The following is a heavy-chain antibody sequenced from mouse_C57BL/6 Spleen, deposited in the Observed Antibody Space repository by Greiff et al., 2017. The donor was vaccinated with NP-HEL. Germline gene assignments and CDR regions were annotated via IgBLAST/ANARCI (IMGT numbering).Heavy chain of an antibody. CDR3: ARTDYYYGNDAMDY. Sequence: EVQLQETGPELVKPGASVKMSCKASGYTFTDYNMHWVKQSHGKSLEWIGYINPNNGGTSYNQKFKGKATLTVNKSSSTAYMELRSLTSEDSAVYYCARTDYYYGNDAMDYWGQGTSVTVSS. CDR2: INPNNGGT. CDR1: GYTFTDYN. D-gene: IGHD1-1*01. J-gene: IGHJ4*01. V-gene: IGHV1-22*01.